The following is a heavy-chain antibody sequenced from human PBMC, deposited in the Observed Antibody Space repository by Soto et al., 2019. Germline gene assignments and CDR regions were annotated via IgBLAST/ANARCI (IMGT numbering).Heavy chain of an antibody. CDR1: GLTFSSYA. V-gene: IGHV3-23*01. CDR3: ARKGVRIYHNYMDV. J-gene: IGHJ6*03. Sequence: GGSLRLSCAASGLTFSSYAMSWVRQAPGKGLEWVSAISGSGGSTYYADSVKGRFTISRDNSKNTLYLQMNSLRAEDTAVYYCARKGVRIYHNYMDVWGKGTTVTVSS. CDR2: ISGSGGST.